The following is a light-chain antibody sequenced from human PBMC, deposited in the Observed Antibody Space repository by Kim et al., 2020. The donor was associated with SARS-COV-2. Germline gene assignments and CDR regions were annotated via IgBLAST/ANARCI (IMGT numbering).Light chain of an antibody. CDR2: AVS. CDR3: QTYDTVPYN. V-gene: IGKV1-27*01. CDR1: QAIRKY. Sequence: DIQMTQSPSSLSASVGDRVTITCRASQAIRKYVAWYQQKPGKIPKLLIHAVSTLQSGVPSWFSGGGSGTDFTLTIRGLQPEDVATYYCQTYDTVPYNFGQGTKLEI. J-gene: IGKJ2*01.